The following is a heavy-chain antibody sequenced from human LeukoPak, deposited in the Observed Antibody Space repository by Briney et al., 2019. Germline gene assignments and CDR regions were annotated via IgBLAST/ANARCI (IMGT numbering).Heavy chain of an antibody. CDR1: GFTFSNAW. CDR2: IKRKTDGGTT. V-gene: IGHV3-15*01. D-gene: IGHD5-12*01. Sequence: GGSLRLSCAASGFTFSNAWMSWVRQAPGKGLEWVGRIKRKTDGGTTDYAAPVKGRFSISRDDSENTLYLQMNSLKTEDTAVYYCTTVTIVATHDYWGQGTLVTVSS. J-gene: IGHJ4*02. CDR3: TTVTIVATHDY.